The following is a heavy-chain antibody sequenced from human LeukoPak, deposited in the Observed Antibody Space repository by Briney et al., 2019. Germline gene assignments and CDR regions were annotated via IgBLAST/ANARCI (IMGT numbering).Heavy chain of an antibody. Sequence: GGSLRLSCAASGFSFSSYSMNWVRQAPGKGLEWVSSITSRSSYKFYADSVKGRFTISRDNAKNSLYLQMNSLRAEDTAVYYCASRRGDSGSSSFWGQGTLVTVSS. J-gene: IGHJ4*02. V-gene: IGHV3-21*04. D-gene: IGHD1-26*01. CDR2: ITSRSSYK. CDR3: ASRRGDSGSSSF. CDR1: GFSFSSYS.